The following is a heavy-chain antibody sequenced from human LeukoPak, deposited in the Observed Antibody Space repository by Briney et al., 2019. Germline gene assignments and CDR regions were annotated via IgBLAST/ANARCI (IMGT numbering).Heavy chain of an antibody. CDR3: AKCVYSNIYYWFDP. D-gene: IGHD6-13*01. CDR2: ITGNGVRT. CDR1: GFTFEDYG. J-gene: IGHJ5*02. Sequence: GGSLRLSCAASGFTFEDYGMHWVRQAPGKGLEWVSLITGNGVRTYYADSVKGRFTISRDNSKNSLYLQMNSLRTEDTALYYCAKCVYSNIYYWFDPWGQGTLVSVSS. V-gene: IGHV3-43*02.